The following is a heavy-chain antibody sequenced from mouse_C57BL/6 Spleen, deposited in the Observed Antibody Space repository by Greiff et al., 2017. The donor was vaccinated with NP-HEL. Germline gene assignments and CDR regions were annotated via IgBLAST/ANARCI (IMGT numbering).Heavy chain of an antibody. D-gene: IGHD1-1*01. CDR2: IDPEDGDT. CDR3: ARGSYGSIDDFDD. V-gene: IGHV14-2*01. J-gene: IGHJ2*01. Sequence: VQLQQSGAELVKPGASVKLSCTASGFNIKDYYMHWVKQRTEQGLEWIGRIDPEDGDTKYAAKFQGKATITADTSSNTAYLQLSSLTSADTAVYYCARGSYGSIDDFDDWGQGTTLTVSS. CDR1: GFNIKDYY.